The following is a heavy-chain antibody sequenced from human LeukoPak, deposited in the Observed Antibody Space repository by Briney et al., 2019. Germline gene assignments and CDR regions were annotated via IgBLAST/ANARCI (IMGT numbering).Heavy chain of an antibody. CDR2: ITSSSSYI. CDR1: GYSISSGYY. CDR3: AKDILRGYVGLFDY. V-gene: IGHV3-21*01. J-gene: IGHJ4*02. D-gene: IGHD5-12*01. Sequence: ETLSLTCTVSGYSISSGYYWGWIRQPPGKGLEWVSSITSSSSYIYYADSVKGRFTISRHNAKNSLYLQMDSLRAEDTAVYYCAKDILRGYVGLFDYWGQGTLVTVSS.